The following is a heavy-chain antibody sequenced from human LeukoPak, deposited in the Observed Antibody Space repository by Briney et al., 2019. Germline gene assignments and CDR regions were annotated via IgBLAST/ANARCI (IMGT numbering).Heavy chain of an antibody. V-gene: IGHV4-59*01. CDR3: ARYSYGNFDY. CDR2: IYYSGST. D-gene: IGHD5-18*01. Sequence: SETLSLTCTVSGGSISSYYWSWIRQPPGKGLEWIGYIYYSGSTNYSPSLKSRVTISVDTSKNQFSLKLSSVTAADTAVYYCARYSYGNFDYWGQGTLVTVSS. J-gene: IGHJ4*02. CDR1: GGSISSYY.